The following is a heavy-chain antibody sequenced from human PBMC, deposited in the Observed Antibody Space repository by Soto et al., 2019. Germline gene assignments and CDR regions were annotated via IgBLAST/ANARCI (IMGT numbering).Heavy chain of an antibody. J-gene: IGHJ4*02. V-gene: IGHV1-18*01. CDR1: GYTFTSYG. CDR3: ARDGYCSGGSCYGAIDY. Sequence: QVQLVQSGAEVKKPGASVKVSCKASGYTFTSYGISWVRKAPGQGLERMGWISAYNGNTKYAQKLQGRVTMTTDTSTITAYMELRSLRSDDTAVYYCARDGYCSGGSCYGAIDYWGQGTLVTVSS. D-gene: IGHD2-15*01. CDR2: ISAYNGNT.